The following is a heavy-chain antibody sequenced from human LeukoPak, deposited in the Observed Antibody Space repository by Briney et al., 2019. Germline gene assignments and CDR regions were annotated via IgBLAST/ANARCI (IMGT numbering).Heavy chain of an antibody. CDR2: IYSGGST. J-gene: IGHJ4*02. D-gene: IGHD1-1*01. Sequence: GGSLRLSCAASGFTVSSNYMSWVRQAPGKGLEWASVIYSGGSTYYADSVTDRFTISRDNSKNRLYLQMDSLRADDTAVYYCAKEQESSKLFDYWGQGTLVTVSS. CDR1: GFTVSSNY. V-gene: IGHV3-66*01. CDR3: AKEQESSKLFDY.